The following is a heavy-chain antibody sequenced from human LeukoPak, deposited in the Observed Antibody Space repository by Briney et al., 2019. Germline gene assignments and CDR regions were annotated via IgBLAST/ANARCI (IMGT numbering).Heavy chain of an antibody. Sequence: SETLSLTCTVSGGSISSGGYYWSWIRQPPGEGLEWIGYIYHSGSTYYNPSLKSRVTISVDRSKNQFSLKLSSVTAADTAVYYCASLVVYATPNRGYWGQGTLVTVSS. CDR2: IYHSGST. CDR3: ASLVVYATPNRGY. J-gene: IGHJ4*02. CDR1: GGSISSGGYY. V-gene: IGHV4-30-2*01. D-gene: IGHD2-15*01.